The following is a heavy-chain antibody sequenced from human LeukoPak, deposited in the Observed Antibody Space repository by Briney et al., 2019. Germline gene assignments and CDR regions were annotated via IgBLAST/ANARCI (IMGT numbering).Heavy chain of an antibody. CDR1: GYTFTSYG. V-gene: IGHV1-18*04. CDR3: ARVMGTVTPDAFDI. D-gene: IGHD4-17*01. Sequence: ASVKVSCKAPGYTFTSYGISWVRQAPGQGLEWMGWISPYNGHTNYAQKLQGRVTMTTDTSTSTAYMELRSLRSDDTAIYYCARVMGTVTPDAFDIWGQGTMVTVSS. CDR2: ISPYNGHT. J-gene: IGHJ3*02.